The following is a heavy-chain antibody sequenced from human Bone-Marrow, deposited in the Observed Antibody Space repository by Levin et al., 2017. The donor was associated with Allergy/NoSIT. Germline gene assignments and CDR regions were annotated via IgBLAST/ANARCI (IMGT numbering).Heavy chain of an antibody. CDR3: ARGNKSFDFDD. CDR2: IWNDGSNK. V-gene: IGHV3-33*08. Sequence: GESLKISCAASGFNFNYYDMHWVRQAPGKGLEWVAVIWNDGSNKYYADSVKGRFTISRDNSKNTLYLQMNSLRVEDTAVYYCARGNKSFDFDDWGQGTLVTVSS. CDR1: GFNFNYYD. J-gene: IGHJ4*02. D-gene: IGHD2/OR15-2a*01.